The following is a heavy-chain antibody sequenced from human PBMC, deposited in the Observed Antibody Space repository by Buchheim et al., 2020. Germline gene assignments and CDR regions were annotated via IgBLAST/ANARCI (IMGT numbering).Heavy chain of an antibody. CDR2: ISYDGSNK. D-gene: IGHD6-19*01. V-gene: IGHV3-30-3*02. CDR1: GFTFSSYA. J-gene: IGHJ4*02. Sequence: QVQLVESGGGVVQPGRSLRLSCAASGFTFSSYAMHWVRQAPGKGLEWVAVISYDGSNKYYADSVKGRFTISRDNSKNTLYLQMSSLRAEDTAVYYCAKRRGSGWPDDYWGQGTL. CDR3: AKRRGSGWPDDY.